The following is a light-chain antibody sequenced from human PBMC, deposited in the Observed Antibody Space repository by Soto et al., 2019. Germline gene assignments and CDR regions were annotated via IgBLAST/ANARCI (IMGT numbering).Light chain of an antibody. V-gene: IGLV2-11*01. CDR2: DVS. CDR1: SSDVGGYDY. J-gene: IGLJ1*01. CDR3: CSYAGSSYV. Sequence: QSALTQPRSVSGSPGQSVTISCTGSSSDVGGYDYVSWYQQHPDKAPQLMIYDVSKRPSGVPGRFSGSKSGNTASLTISGLQAEDEADYYCCSYAGSSYVFGTGTKLTVL.